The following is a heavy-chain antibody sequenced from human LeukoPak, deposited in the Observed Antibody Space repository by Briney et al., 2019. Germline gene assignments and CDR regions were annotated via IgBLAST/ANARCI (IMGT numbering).Heavy chain of an antibody. CDR1: GLTFSSYA. V-gene: IGHV3-23*01. J-gene: IGHJ4*02. D-gene: IGHD6-13*01. Sequence: GGSLRLSCAASGLTFSSYAMSWVRQAPGKGLEWVSAISGSGGSTYYADSVKGRFTISRDNSKNSLYLQMNSLRAEDTAVYYCAKVGPSSGWSPFDYWGQGTLVTVSS. CDR2: ISGSGGST. CDR3: AKVGPSSGWSPFDY.